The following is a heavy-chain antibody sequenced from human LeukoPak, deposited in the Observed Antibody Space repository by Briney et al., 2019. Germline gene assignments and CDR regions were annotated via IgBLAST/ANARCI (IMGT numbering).Heavy chain of an antibody. V-gene: IGHV1-2*02. CDR3: ARIKWSAAND. CDR1: GYTFTAYY. CDR2: INPNSGDT. D-gene: IGHD6-13*01. Sequence: ASVKVSCKASGYTFTAYYMHWVRQAPGRGLEWMGWINPNSGDTNYAQNFQGRVTMTRDTSINTAYMELSSLRSDDTAVYYCARIKWSAANDWGQGTLVTVSS. J-gene: IGHJ4*02.